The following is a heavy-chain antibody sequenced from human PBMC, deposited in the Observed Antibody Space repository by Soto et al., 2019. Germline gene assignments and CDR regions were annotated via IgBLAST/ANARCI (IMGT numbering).Heavy chain of an antibody. CDR2: IIPIFGTT. D-gene: IGHD2-21*02. J-gene: IGHJ4*02. V-gene: IGHV1-69*13. Sequence: SVKVSCKASAGTFSSYAFSWVRQAPGQGLEWMGGIIPIFGTTNYAQKFQGRVTITADESTSTAYMELSSLRSEDTAVYYCARDLELPYCGGGCFENWGQGTLVSVSS. CDR1: AGTFSSYA. CDR3: ARDLELPYCGGGCFEN.